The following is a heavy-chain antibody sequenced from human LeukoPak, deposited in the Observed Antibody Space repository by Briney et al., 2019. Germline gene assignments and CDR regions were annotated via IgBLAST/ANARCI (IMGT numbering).Heavy chain of an antibody. CDR3: AREVSSGWSNYYYGMDV. Sequence: SVTLSLTCTVSGGSISSSSYYWGWIRQPPGKGLEWIGSIYYSGSTYYNPSLKSRVTISVDTSKNQFSLKLSSVTAADTAVYYCAREVSSGWSNYYYGMDVWGQGTTVTVSS. CDR2: IYYSGST. V-gene: IGHV4-39*07. D-gene: IGHD6-19*01. CDR1: GGSISSSSYY. J-gene: IGHJ6*02.